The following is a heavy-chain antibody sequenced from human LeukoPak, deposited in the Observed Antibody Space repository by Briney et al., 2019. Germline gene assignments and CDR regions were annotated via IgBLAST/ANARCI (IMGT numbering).Heavy chain of an antibody. CDR2: ISSSSSTI. Sequence: GGSLRLSCAASGFTFSSYSMNWVRQAPGKGLEWVSYISSSSSTIYYADSVKGRFTISRDNAKNSLYLQMNSLRAEDTAVYYCAKVSSGYCGGDCYSLDYWGQGTLVTVSS. D-gene: IGHD2-21*02. V-gene: IGHV3-48*04. CDR1: GFTFSSYS. J-gene: IGHJ4*02. CDR3: AKVSSGYCGGDCYSLDY.